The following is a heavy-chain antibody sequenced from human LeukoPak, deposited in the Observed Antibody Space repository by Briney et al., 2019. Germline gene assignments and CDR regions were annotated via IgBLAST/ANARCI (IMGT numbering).Heavy chain of an antibody. D-gene: IGHD5-12*01. V-gene: IGHV3-23*01. CDR2: ISGSGGTT. Sequence: GGSLRLSCAASGFTFSSYAMSWVRQAPGKGLEWVSGISGSGGTTYYADSVKGRFTISRDNSKNTLYLQMNSLRAEDTAKYYCAKSLIVATTRGAYFDYWGQGTLVTVSS. J-gene: IGHJ4*02. CDR3: AKSLIVATTRGAYFDY. CDR1: GFTFSSYA.